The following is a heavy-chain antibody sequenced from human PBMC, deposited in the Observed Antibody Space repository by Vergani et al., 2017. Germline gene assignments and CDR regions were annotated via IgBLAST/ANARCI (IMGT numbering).Heavy chain of an antibody. D-gene: IGHD6-13*01. V-gene: IGHV1-69*01. CDR3: AREGVGVAGAGTEAFDI. CDR1: GGTFSSYA. CDR2: IIPIFGTA. J-gene: IGHJ3*02. Sequence: QVQLVQSGAEVKKPGSSVKVSCKASGGTFSSYAISWVRQAPGQGLEWMGGIIPIFGTANYAQKFQGRVTITADESTSTAYMELSSLRSEDTAVYYCAREGVGVAGAGTEAFDIWGQGTMVTVSS.